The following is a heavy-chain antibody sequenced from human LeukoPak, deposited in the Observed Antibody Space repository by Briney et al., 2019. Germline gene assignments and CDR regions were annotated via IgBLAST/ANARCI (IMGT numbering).Heavy chain of an antibody. CDR1: GFTFSSYA. Sequence: GRSLRLSCAASGFTFSSYAMHWVRQAPGKGLEWVAVISYDGSNKYYADSVKGRFTISRDNSKNTLYLQMNSLRSEDTAVYYCASVNRGSIAAAYYWYFDLWGRGTLVTVSS. V-gene: IGHV3-30-3*01. CDR3: ASVNRGSIAAAYYWYFDL. CDR2: ISYDGSNK. D-gene: IGHD6-13*01. J-gene: IGHJ2*01.